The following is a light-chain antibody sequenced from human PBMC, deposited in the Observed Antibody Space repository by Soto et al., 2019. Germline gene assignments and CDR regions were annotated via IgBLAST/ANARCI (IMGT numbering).Light chain of an antibody. CDR3: SSFTASTTQV. J-gene: IGLJ1*01. CDR1: SSDVGRYNY. CDR2: DVN. V-gene: IGLV2-14*03. Sequence: QSALTQPASVSGSPGQSITMSCTGTSSDVGRYNYVSWYQQHPGKAPKLMIYDVNTRPSGVSNRFSGSKSGNTASLTISGLQAEDEADYYCSSFTASTTQVFGPGTKLTVL.